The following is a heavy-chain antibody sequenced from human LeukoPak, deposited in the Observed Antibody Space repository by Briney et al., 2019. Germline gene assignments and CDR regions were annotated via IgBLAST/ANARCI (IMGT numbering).Heavy chain of an antibody. Sequence: SETLSLTCTVSGGSISSGSYYWSWIRQPAGKGLEWIGRIYTSGSTNYNPSLKSRVTIPVDTSKNQFSLKLSSVTAADTAVYYCARSGSQTEDYWGQGTLVTVSS. J-gene: IGHJ4*02. CDR2: IYTSGST. V-gene: IGHV4-61*02. CDR3: ARSGSQTEDY. D-gene: IGHD1-26*01. CDR1: GGSISSGSYY.